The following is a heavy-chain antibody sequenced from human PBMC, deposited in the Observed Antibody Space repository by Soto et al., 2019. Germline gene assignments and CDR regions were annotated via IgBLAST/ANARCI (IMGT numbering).Heavy chain of an antibody. J-gene: IGHJ4*02. CDR2: IIHTGST. CDR3: APQVVPTATKKP. D-gene: IGHD2-2*01. V-gene: IGHV4-34*12. Sequence: SETLSLICAVYGGSFSGYYWSWIRQPPGKGLEWIGEIIHTGSTNYNPSLKSRVTISIDTSKKQFSLKLSSVTAADTAVYYCAPQVVPTATKKPWGQGTLVTVSS. CDR1: GGSFSGYY.